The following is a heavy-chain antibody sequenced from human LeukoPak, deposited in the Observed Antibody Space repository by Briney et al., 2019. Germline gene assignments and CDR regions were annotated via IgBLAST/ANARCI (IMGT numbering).Heavy chain of an antibody. CDR1: GFTVSSNY. V-gene: IGHV3-66*01. Sequence: GGSLRLSCAASGFTVSSNYMSWVRQAPGKGLEWVSVIYSGGSTYYADSVKGRFTISRDNSKNTLYLQMNSLRAEDTAVYYCARIYGDYLLIDYWGQGTLVTVSS. CDR3: ARIYGDYLLIDY. J-gene: IGHJ4*02. D-gene: IGHD4-17*01. CDR2: IYSGGST.